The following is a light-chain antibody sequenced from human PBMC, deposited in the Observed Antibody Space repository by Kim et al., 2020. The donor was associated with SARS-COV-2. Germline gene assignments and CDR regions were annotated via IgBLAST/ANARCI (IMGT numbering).Light chain of an antibody. CDR2: SAS. Sequence: SPGASSALSCRASRSMSAGYLTWYQQKPGQAPRLLMYSASTRATGIPDRFSGSESGTDFILTINRLEPEDSAFYYCHHLSSSPYYTFGQGTKLEI. CDR1: RSMSAGY. J-gene: IGKJ2*01. CDR3: HHLSSSPYYT. V-gene: IGKV3-20*01.